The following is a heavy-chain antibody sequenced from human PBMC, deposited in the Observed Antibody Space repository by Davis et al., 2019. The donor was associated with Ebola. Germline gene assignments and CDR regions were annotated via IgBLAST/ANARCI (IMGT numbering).Heavy chain of an antibody. D-gene: IGHD3-3*01. CDR1: GFTSSSYA. CDR3: AKDKNYECRSGYPHDAFDI. V-gene: IGHV3-23*01. Sequence: GESLKISCAASGFTSSSYAMSWVRQAPGKGLEWVSAISGSGGSTYYADSVKGRFTISRDNSKNTLYLQMNSLRAEDTAIYYCAKDKNYECRSGYPHDAFDIWGQGTMVTVSS. CDR2: ISGSGGST. J-gene: IGHJ3*02.